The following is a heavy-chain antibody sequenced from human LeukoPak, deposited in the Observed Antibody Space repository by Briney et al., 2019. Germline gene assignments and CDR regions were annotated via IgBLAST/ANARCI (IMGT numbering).Heavy chain of an antibody. CDR2: IYHSGTT. CDR3: ARDLGTVAASGI. D-gene: IGHD6-25*01. CDR1: GGSISSSSYY. J-gene: IGHJ3*02. V-gene: IGHV4-39*07. Sequence: PSETLSLTCTVSGGSISSSSYYWGWIRQPPGKGLEWIGSIYHSGTTNSNPSLKSRVTISVDKSKNQFSLRLNSVTTADTAVYYCARDLGTVAASGIWSQGTVVTVSS.